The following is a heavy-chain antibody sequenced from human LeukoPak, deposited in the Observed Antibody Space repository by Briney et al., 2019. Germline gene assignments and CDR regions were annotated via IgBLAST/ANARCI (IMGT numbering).Heavy chain of an antibody. V-gene: IGHV3-23*01. CDR2: ISGSGGST. D-gene: IGHD2-2*01. J-gene: IGHJ3*02. CDR3: ARDADIVVVPAATDAFDI. CDR1: GFTFSSYA. Sequence: GGSLRLSCAASGFTFSSYAMSWVRQAPGKGLEWVSAISGSGGSTYYADSVKGRFTISRDNSKNTLYLQMNSLRAEGTAVYYCARDADIVVVPAATDAFDIWGQGTMVTVSS.